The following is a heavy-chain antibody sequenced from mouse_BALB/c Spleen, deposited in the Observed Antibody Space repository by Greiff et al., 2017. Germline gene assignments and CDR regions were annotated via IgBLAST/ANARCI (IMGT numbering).Heavy chain of an antibody. J-gene: IGHJ2*01. CDR2: IYPGDGDT. V-gene: IGHV1-87*01. Sequence: QVQLKESGAELARPGASVKLSCKASGYTFTSYWMQWVKQRPGQGLEWIGAIYPGDGDTRYTQKFKGKATLTADKSSSTAYMQLSSLASEDSAVYYCARGDDPPYFDYWGQGTTLTVSS. CDR3: ARGDDPPYFDY. CDR1: GYTFTSYW.